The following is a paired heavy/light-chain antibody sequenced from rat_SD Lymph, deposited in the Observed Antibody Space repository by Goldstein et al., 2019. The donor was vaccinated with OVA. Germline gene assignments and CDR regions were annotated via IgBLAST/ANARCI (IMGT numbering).Light chain of an antibody. CDR1: QNVGNN. Sequence: NIVMTQSPRSMSLSVGDRVTMNCKASQNVGNNIAWYQQKPGQSPKLLIYYASHRFTGVPDRFTGGGYGTDFTLTINTVQTEDAAFYYCQRIFDSPWTFGGGTKLELK. V-gene: IGKV6S5*01. CDR3: QRIFDSPWT. J-gene: IGKJ1*01. CDR2: YAS.
Heavy chain of an antibody. J-gene: IGHJ2*01. V-gene: IGHV5S11*01. CDR3: ARSSQYYFDY. Sequence: KLVESGGGFVQPGRSMKLSCTASGFTFSNFYMAWVRQAPTEGLEWVASITTGGGDTYYRDSVKGRFTISRDDAKNTLYLQMDSLRSEETATYYCARSSQYYFDYWGQGVMVTVSS. CDR1: GFTFSNFY. CDR2: ITTGGGDT.